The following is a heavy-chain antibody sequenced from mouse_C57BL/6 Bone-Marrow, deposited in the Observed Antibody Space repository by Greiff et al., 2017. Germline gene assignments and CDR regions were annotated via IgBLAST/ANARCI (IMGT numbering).Heavy chain of an antibody. CDR2: IDPNSGGT. CDR1: GYTFTSYW. J-gene: IGHJ3*01. D-gene: IGHD1-1*01. Sequence: VQLQQPGAELVKPGASVKLSCKASGYTFTSYWMHWVKQRPGRGLEWIGRIDPNSGGTKYNEKFKSKATLTVDKPSSTAYMQLSSLTSEDSAVXYCARRGDVTTVVAADFADWGKGTLVTVSA. V-gene: IGHV1-72*01. CDR3: ARRGDVTTVVAADFAD.